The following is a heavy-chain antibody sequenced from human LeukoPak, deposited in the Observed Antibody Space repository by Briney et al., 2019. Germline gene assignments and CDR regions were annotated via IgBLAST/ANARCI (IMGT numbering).Heavy chain of an antibody. D-gene: IGHD6-13*01. CDR3: ARGGAVAAATPFDFDY. CDR1: GGSISSSSYY. CDR2: IYYSGST. J-gene: IGHJ4*02. V-gene: IGHV4-39*01. Sequence: SETLSLTCTVSGGSISSSSYYWGWIRRPPGKGLEWIGSIYYSGSTYYNPSLKSRVTISVDTSKNQFSLKLSSVTAADTAVYYCARGGAVAAATPFDFDYWGQGTLVTVSS.